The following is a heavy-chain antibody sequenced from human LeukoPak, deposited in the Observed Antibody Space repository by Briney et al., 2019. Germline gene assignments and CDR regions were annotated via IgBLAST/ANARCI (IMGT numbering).Heavy chain of an antibody. D-gene: IGHD6-13*01. CDR1: GFTFSSYE. CDR2: ISSSSSYI. J-gene: IGHJ3*02. V-gene: IGHV3-21*01. Sequence: PGGSLRLSCAASGFTFSSYEMNWVRQAPGKGLEWVSSISSSSSYIYYADSVKGRFTISRDNAKNSLYLQMNSLRAEDTAVYYCASHPYSSSWYTGAFDIWGQGTMVTVSS. CDR3: ASHPYSSSWYTGAFDI.